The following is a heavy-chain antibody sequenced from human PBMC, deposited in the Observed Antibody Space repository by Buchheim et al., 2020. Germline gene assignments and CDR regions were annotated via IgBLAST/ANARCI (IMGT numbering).Heavy chain of an antibody. CDR2: IIPIFGTA. J-gene: IGHJ6*03. CDR1: GGTFSSYA. V-gene: IGHV1-69*01. D-gene: IGHD6-6*01. Sequence: QVQLVQSGAEVKKPGSSVKVSCKASGGTFSSYAISWVRQAPGQGLEWMGGIIPIFGTANYAQKFQGRVTITADEYTSTAYMELSSLRSEDTAVYYCARGSLYSSSEGGPGYYYYYMDVWGKGTT. CDR3: ARGSLYSSSEGGPGYYYYYMDV.